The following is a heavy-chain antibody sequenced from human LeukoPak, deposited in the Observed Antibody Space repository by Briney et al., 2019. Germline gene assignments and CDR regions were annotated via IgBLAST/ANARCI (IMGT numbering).Heavy chain of an antibody. D-gene: IGHD2-8*02. CDR1: GGSFSDYP. CDR3: ARDLVSSRFDY. V-gene: IGHV1-18*01. Sequence: GASVKVSCKASGGSFSDYPINWVRQAPGQGLEWMGWISAYNGNTNYAQKLQGRVTMTTDTSTSTAYMELRSLRSDDTAVYYCARDLVSSRFDYWGQGTLVTVSS. CDR2: ISAYNGNT. J-gene: IGHJ4*02.